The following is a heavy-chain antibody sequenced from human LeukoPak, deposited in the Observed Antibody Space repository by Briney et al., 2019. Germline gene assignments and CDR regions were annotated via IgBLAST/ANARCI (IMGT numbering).Heavy chain of an antibody. V-gene: IGHV3-7*01. J-gene: IGHJ4*02. D-gene: IGHD3-22*01. CDR1: GFTFSSYW. CDR2: IKQDGSEK. Sequence: PGGSLRLSCAASGFTFSSYWMSWVRQAPGKGLEWVANIKQDGSEKYYMDSVKGRFTISRDNAKNSLYLQMNSLRAEDTAVYYCAKEIQPNCYDSSGYLDYWGQGAMVTVSS. CDR3: AKEIQPNCYDSSGYLDY.